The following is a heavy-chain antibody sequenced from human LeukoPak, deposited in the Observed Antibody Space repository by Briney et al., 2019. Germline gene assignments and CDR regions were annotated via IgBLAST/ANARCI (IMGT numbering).Heavy chain of an antibody. CDR1: GYTFTSYY. D-gene: IGHD3-22*01. V-gene: IGHV1-46*01. J-gene: IGHJ5*02. CDR2: INPSGGST. Sequence: ASVKVSCKASGYTFTSYYMHWVRQAPGQGFEWMGIINPSGGSTSYAQKFQGRVTMTRDTSTSTVYMELSSLRSEDTAVYYCARIDSSGYKELDPWGQGTLVTVSS. CDR3: ARIDSSGYKELDP.